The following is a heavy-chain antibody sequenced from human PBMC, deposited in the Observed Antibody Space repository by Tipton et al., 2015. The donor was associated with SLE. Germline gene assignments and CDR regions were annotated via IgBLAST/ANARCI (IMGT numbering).Heavy chain of an antibody. D-gene: IGHD2-2*01. CDR3: ARAISQQDSTIWSDD. V-gene: IGHV1-18*01. CDR2: LSGDNGNT. J-gene: IGHJ4*02. Sequence: QVQLVQSGGEVKKPGASVRVSCKASGYTFTSYGFTWVRQAPGQGLEWMGWLSGDNGNTNYAQKFQDRVMLTTDKTTTTAYMDLMSLTSDDTAVYYCARAISQQDSTIWSDDWGQGTLVTVSS. CDR1: GYTFTSYG.